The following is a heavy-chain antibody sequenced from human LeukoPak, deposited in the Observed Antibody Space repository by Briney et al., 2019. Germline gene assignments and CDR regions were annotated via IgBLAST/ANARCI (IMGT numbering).Heavy chain of an antibody. J-gene: IGHJ5*02. Sequence: GGSLRLSCAASGFTFSDYYMSWIRQAPGKGLEWVSYISSSGSTIYYADSVKGRFTISRDNAKNSLYLQMNSLKAEDTAVYYCARDTYWVTSFRVVSPHNWFDPWGQGALVTVSS. D-gene: IGHD3-3*01. CDR2: ISSSGSTI. CDR1: GFTFSDYY. V-gene: IGHV3-11*04. CDR3: ARDTYWVTSFRVVSPHNWFDP.